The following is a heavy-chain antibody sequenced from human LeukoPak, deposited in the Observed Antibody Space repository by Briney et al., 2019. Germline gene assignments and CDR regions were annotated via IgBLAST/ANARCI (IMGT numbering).Heavy chain of an antibody. J-gene: IGHJ4*02. V-gene: IGHV3-7*01. D-gene: IGHD3-22*01. CDR2: IKQDGSEE. CDR3: ARDTYNYDTSGYGLGY. Sequence: GGSLRLSCAASGFTLKNYWMSWVRQAPGKGLEWVANIKQDGSEENYVDSVKGRFTISRDNAKNSLYLQVSSLRAEDTAVYYCARDTYNYDTSGYGLGYWGQGTLVTVSS. CDR1: GFTLKNYW.